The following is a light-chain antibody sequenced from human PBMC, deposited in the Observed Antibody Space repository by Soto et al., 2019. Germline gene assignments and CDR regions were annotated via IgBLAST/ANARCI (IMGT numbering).Light chain of an antibody. CDR2: DNN. J-gene: IGLJ2*01. Sequence: QSVLTQPPSVSAAPGQKDTISCSGSSSNIGNNYVSWYQHLPGTAPKLLIYDNNERPSGIPDRFSGSKSGTSATLGITGLQTGDEADYYCGTWDTSLSAVVFGGGTQLTVL. V-gene: IGLV1-51*01. CDR3: GTWDTSLSAVV. CDR1: SSNIGNNY.